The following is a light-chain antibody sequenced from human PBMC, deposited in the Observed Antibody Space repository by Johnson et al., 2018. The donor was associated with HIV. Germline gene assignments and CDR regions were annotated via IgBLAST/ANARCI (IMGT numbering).Light chain of an antibody. Sequence: QSVLTQPPSVSAAPGQKVTISCSGSSSNIGNNYVSWFQQLPGTAPKLLICENDKRPSGIPDRFSGSKSGTSATLGITGLQTGDEAGYYCGTCDSSLSFYVFCTGTMFTVL. J-gene: IGLJ1*01. V-gene: IGLV1-51*02. CDR2: END. CDR3: GTCDSSLSFYV. CDR1: SSNIGNNY.